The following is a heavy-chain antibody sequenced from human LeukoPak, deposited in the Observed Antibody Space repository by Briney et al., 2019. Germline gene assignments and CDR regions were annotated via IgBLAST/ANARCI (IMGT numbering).Heavy chain of an antibody. D-gene: IGHD3-22*01. Sequence: GGSLRLSCAVSGITLSNYGMSWVRQAPGKGLEGVAGISDSGGRTNYADSVKGRFTIFRDNPKNTLYLQMNSLRAEDTAVYFCAKRGVVIRVILVGFHKEAYYFDSWGQGALVTVSS. V-gene: IGHV3-23*01. J-gene: IGHJ4*02. CDR1: GITLSNYG. CDR3: AKRGVVIRVILVGFHKEAYYFDS. CDR2: ISDSGGRT.